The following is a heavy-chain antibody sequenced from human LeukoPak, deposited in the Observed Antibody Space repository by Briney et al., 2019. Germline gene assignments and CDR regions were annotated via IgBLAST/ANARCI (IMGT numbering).Heavy chain of an antibody. J-gene: IGHJ3*02. V-gene: IGHV4-59*01. Sequence: SETLSLTCTVSGGSIRSYYWSWIRQPPGKGLEWIGYLDYSGSTHYNPSLRGRVTISVDTPKNQFSLKLSSVTAADTAVYYCARPYYYDSSGYYYVYAFDIWGQGTMVTVSS. CDR3: ARPYYYDSSGYYYVYAFDI. CDR1: GGSIRSYY. CDR2: LDYSGST. D-gene: IGHD3-22*01.